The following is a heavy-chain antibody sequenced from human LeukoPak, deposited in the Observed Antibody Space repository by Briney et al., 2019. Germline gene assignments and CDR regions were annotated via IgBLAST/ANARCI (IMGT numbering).Heavy chain of an antibody. V-gene: IGHV3-74*01. Sequence: GGSVRLSCAASGFTFSGYWMHWVRQVPGKGLVWVSRINSDGSSTNYADSVKGRFTSSRDNAKKTLYLKMNSLRAEDTAVYYCARGRDSSAYPYFDYWGQGTLASASS. CDR2: INSDGSST. D-gene: IGHD3-22*01. J-gene: IGHJ4*02. CDR3: ARGRDSSAYPYFDY. CDR1: GFTFSGYW.